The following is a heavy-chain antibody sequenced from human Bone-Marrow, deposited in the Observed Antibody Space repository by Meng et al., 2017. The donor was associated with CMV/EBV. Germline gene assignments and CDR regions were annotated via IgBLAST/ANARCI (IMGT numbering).Heavy chain of an antibody. V-gene: IGHV1-69*05. D-gene: IGHD5-12*01. J-gene: IGHJ4*02. CDR3: AIGLRLRFWYDY. CDR2: IIPIFGTA. CDR1: GGTFSSYA. Sequence: SVKVSCKASGGTFSSYAISWVRQAPGQGLEWMGGIIPIFGTANYAQKFQGRVTITTDESTSTAYMELSSLRSEDTAVYYCAIGLRLRFWYDYLGQGTLVAVSS.